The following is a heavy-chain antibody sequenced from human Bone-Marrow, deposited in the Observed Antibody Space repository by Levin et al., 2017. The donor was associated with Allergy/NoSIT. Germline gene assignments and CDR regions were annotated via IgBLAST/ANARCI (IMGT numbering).Heavy chain of an antibody. Sequence: GESLKISCSASGFTFSSYAMHWVRQAPGKGLEYVSAISSNGGSTYYADSVKGRFTISRDNSKNTLYLQMSSLRAEDTAVYYCVKDSEVPDIVATIGGFDYWGQGTLVTVSS. CDR2: ISSNGGST. CDR1: GFTFSSYA. J-gene: IGHJ4*02. V-gene: IGHV3-64D*06. D-gene: IGHD5-12*01. CDR3: VKDSEVPDIVATIGGFDY.